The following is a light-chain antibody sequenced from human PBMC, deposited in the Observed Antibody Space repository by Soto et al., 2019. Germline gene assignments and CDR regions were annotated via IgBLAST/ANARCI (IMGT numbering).Light chain of an antibody. V-gene: IGLV2-14*01. Sequence: QSVLTQPASVSGSPGQSITISCTGTSSDVGGYNYVSWYLQHPGKAPKLMIYEVSNRPSGVSNRFSGSKSGNTASLTISGLQAEDEADYYCSSYTSSSTVVFGGGTKLTVL. J-gene: IGLJ2*01. CDR2: EVS. CDR1: SSDVGGYNY. CDR3: SSYTSSSTVV.